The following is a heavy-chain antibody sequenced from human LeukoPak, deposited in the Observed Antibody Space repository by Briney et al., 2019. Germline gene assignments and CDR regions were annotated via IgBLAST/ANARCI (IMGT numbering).Heavy chain of an antibody. J-gene: IGHJ4*02. CDR3: ARGEWLLFDY. CDR2: IYYSGST. Sequence: PSETLSLTCTVSGGSISSSSYYWGGIRQPPGKGLEWIGSIYYSGSTYYNPSLKSRVTISVDTSKNQFSLKLTAVTAADTAVYYCARGEWLLFDYWGQGTLVTVSS. V-gene: IGHV4-39*07. CDR1: GGSISSSSYY. D-gene: IGHD3-3*01.